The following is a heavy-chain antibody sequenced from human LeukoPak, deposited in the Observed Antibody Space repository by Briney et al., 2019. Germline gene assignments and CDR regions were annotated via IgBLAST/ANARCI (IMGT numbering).Heavy chain of an antibody. CDR2: INHSGST. J-gene: IGHJ4*02. D-gene: IGHD5-24*01. CDR3: ARGLDGYNLDY. Sequence: SETLSLTCAVYGGSFSGYYWSWIRQPPGKGLEWIGEINHSGSTNYNPSLKSRVTISIDTSKNQFSLKLSSVTAADTAVYYCARGLDGYNLDYWGQGTLVTVSS. V-gene: IGHV4-34*01. CDR1: GGSFSGYY.